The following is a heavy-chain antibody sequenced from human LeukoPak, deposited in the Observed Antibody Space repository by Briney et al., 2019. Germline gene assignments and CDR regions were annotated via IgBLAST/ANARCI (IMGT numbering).Heavy chain of an antibody. V-gene: IGHV3-30*18. CDR3: AKAQITMVRGVTILGYGMDV. CDR1: GFTFSSHG. CDR2: ISYDGSNK. Sequence: GGSLRLSCAASGFTFSSHGMHWVRQAPGKGLEWGAVISYDGSNKYYVDSVKGRFTISRDNSKNTLYLQMNSLRAEDTAVYYCAKAQITMVRGVTILGYGMDVWGKGTTVTVSS. J-gene: IGHJ6*04. D-gene: IGHD3-10*01.